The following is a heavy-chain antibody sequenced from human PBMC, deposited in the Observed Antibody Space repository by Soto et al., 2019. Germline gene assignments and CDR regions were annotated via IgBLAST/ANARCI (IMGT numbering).Heavy chain of an antibody. CDR3: ATKGRWYVGYYYYGMDV. J-gene: IGHJ6*02. CDR2: FDPEDGET. CDR1: GYTLTDLS. D-gene: IGHD6-13*01. V-gene: IGHV1-24*01. Sequence: ASVTVSCKVSGYTLTDLSMHWVRQAPGKGLEWMGGFDPEDGETIYAQKFQGRVTMTEDTSTDTAYMELSSLRSEDTAVYYCATKGRWYVGYYYYGMDVWGQGTTVTVSS.